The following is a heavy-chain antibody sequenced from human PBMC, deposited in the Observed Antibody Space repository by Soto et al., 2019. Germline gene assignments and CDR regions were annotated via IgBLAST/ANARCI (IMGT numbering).Heavy chain of an antibody. CDR3: ARDLYSSGWYF. CDR1: GFTFSNYA. Sequence: QPGGSLRLSCAASGFTFSNYAMNWVRQAPGKGLGWVSVIYSGGSTYYADSVKGRFTISRDNSKNTLYLQMNSLRAEDTAVYYCARDLYSSGWYFWGQGTLVTVSS. CDR2: IYSGGST. V-gene: IGHV3-66*01. J-gene: IGHJ4*02. D-gene: IGHD6-19*01.